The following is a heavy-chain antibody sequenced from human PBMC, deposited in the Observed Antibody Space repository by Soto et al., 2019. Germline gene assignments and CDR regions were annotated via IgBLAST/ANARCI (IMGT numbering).Heavy chain of an antibody. CDR3: ASVNLGYCSGGSCYPVGKQFDY. Sequence: QVQLVQSGAEVKKPGASVKVSCKASGYTFTSYGISWVRQAPGQGLEWMGWISAYNGNTNYAQKLQGRVTMTTDTSTSTAYMELRSVRSDDTAVYYCASVNLGYCSGGSCYPVGKQFDYWGQGTLVTVSS. CDR2: ISAYNGNT. CDR1: GYTFTSYG. V-gene: IGHV1-18*01. J-gene: IGHJ4*02. D-gene: IGHD2-15*01.